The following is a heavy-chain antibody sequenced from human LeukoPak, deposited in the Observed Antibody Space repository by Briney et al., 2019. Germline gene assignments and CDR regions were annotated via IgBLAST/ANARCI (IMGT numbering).Heavy chain of an antibody. J-gene: IGHJ6*02. D-gene: IGHD3-22*01. CDR1: GFTFSGYS. V-gene: IGHV3-48*02. CDR3: ARGITMIVQKINAMDV. Sequence: GGSLRLSCAASGFTFSGYSMNWVRQAPGKGLEWVSYISSGSNTIYYADSVKGRFTISRDNAKNSLYLQMNSLRDEDTAVYYCARGITMIVQKINAMDVWGQGTTVTVSS. CDR2: ISSGSNTI.